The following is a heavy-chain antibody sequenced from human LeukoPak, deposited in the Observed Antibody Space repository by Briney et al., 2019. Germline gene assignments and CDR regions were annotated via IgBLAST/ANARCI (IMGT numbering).Heavy chain of an antibody. D-gene: IGHD3-10*01. CDR3: ARDRRGSGSSFDY. V-gene: IGHV3-30*04. CDR1: GFAFSSYA. CDR2: ISYDGSNK. Sequence: GGSLGLSCAASGFAFSSYAMHWVRQAPGKGLEWVAVISYDGSNKYYADSVKGRFTISRDNSKNTLYLQMNSLRAEDTAVYYCARDRRGSGSSFDYWGQGTLVTVSS. J-gene: IGHJ4*02.